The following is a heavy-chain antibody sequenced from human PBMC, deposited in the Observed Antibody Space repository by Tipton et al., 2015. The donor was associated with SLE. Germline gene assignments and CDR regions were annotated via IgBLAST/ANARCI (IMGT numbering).Heavy chain of an antibody. D-gene: IGHD2-21*01. CDR1: GGSINNSEC. Sequence: TLSLTCTISGGSINNSECWSWVRQTPGKGLEWIGEIYHSGDTEYNPSLKSRVTILVDKSSNQFSLNLSSVTAADTAVYYCASHESWAVIATKAFDLWGQGTMITVSS. J-gene: IGHJ3*01. CDR2: IYHSGDT. V-gene: IGHV4-4*02. CDR3: ASHESWAVIATKAFDL.